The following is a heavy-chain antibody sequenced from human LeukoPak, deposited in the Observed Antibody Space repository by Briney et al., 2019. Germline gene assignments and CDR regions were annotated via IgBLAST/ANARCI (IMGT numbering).Heavy chain of an antibody. CDR2: ISWNSGSI. CDR3: AKEYSGFDY. V-gene: IGHV3-9*01. J-gene: IGHJ4*02. D-gene: IGHD2-15*01. CDR1: GFTFDDYA. Sequence: PGGSLRLSCAASGFTFDDYAMHWVRQAPGKGLEWVSGISWNSGSIGYADSVKGRFTISRDNAKNSLYLQMNSLRAEDTALYYCAKEYSGFDYWGQGTLVTVSS.